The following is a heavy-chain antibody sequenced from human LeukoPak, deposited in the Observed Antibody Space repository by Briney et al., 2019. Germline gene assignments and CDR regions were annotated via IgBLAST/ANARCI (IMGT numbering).Heavy chain of an antibody. CDR3: ARVPYDFWSGYYRGRDYYYGMDV. Sequence: PSETLSLTCAVSGGSISSSNWWSWVRQPPGKGLEWIGEIYHSGSTNYNPSLKSRVTISVDKSKNQFSLKLSSVTAADTAVYYCARVPYDFWSGYYRGRDYYYGMDVWGQGTTVTVSS. CDR1: GGSISSSNW. J-gene: IGHJ6*02. CDR2: IYHSGST. D-gene: IGHD3-3*01. V-gene: IGHV4-4*02.